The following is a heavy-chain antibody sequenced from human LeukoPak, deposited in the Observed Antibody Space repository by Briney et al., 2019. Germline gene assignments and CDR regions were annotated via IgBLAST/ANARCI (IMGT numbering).Heavy chain of an antibody. D-gene: IGHD3-3*01. CDR1: GGSFSGYY. CDR2: INHSRST. Sequence: SETLSLTCAVYGGSFSGYYWSWIRQPPGKGLEWIGEINHSRSTNYNPSLKSRVTISVDTSKNQFSLKLSSVTAADTAVYYCARRYYDFWSGYSASLYYYYGMDVWGQGTTVTVSS. J-gene: IGHJ6*02. V-gene: IGHV4-34*01. CDR3: ARRYYDFWSGYSASLYYYYGMDV.